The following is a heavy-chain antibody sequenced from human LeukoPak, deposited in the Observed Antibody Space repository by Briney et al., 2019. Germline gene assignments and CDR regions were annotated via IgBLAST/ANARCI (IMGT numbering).Heavy chain of an antibody. Sequence: GGSLRLSCAASGFTFSNAWMTWVRQAPGKGLEWVACIKQDGSQKYYVDSVKGRFTISRDNAKNSLYLQMNSLRAEDTAVYYCARGSGDYWGQGTLVTVSS. CDR2: IKQDGSQK. J-gene: IGHJ4*02. CDR1: GFTFSNAW. CDR3: ARGSGDY. V-gene: IGHV3-7*04.